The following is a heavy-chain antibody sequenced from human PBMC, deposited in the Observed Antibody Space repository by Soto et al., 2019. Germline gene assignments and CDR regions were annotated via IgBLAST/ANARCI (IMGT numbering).Heavy chain of an antibody. J-gene: IGHJ6*02. V-gene: IGHV3-30-3*01. Sequence: QVQLVESGGGVVQPGRSLRLSCAASGFTFSSYAMHWVRQAPGKGLEWVAVISYDGSNKYYADSVKGRFTISRDNSKNTLYLQMNSLRAEDTAVYYCVFARVATILNYYCYYGMDVWGQGTTVTVSS. CDR2: ISYDGSNK. CDR3: VFARVATILNYYCYYGMDV. CDR1: GFTFSSYA. D-gene: IGHD5-12*01.